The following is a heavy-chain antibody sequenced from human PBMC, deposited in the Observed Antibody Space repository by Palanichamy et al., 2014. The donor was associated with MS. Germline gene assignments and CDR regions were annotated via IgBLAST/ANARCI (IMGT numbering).Heavy chain of an antibody. CDR2: IWSDGTNK. CDR1: GFTFSAYG. J-gene: IGHJ4*02. Sequence: QVQLVESGGGVVQPGRSLRLSCAASGFTFSAYGMHWVRQAPGKGLEWVAVIWSDGTNKYYVDSVEGRFTISRENSRDTLYLQMNSLRAEDTAVYYCARDKGGNVNMIRGGYFDDWGQGTLVTVSS. D-gene: IGHD3-10*01. V-gene: IGHV3-33*08. CDR3: ARDKGGNVNMIRGGYFDD.